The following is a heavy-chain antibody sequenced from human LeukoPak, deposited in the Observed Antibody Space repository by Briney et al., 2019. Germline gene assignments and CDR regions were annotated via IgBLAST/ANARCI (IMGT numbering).Heavy chain of an antibody. CDR2: ISSSGSTI. Sequence: GGSLRLSCAASGFTFSSFEMIWVRQAPGKGLEWVSYISSSGSTIYYADSVKGRFIISRDNAENSLYVQMNSLSAEDTAVYYCARITMVRGTFDYWGQGTLVTVSS. CDR3: ARITMVRGTFDY. V-gene: IGHV3-48*03. CDR1: GFTFSSFE. J-gene: IGHJ4*02. D-gene: IGHD3-10*01.